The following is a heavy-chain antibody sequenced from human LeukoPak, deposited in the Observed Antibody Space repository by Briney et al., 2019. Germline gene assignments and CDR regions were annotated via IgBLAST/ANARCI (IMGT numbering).Heavy chain of an antibody. V-gene: IGHV1-18*01. J-gene: IGHJ4*02. CDR2: ISAYNGNT. D-gene: IGHD6-6*01. CDR1: GYTFTSYG. CDR3: ARHIITSSSGEMDYFDY. Sequence: GASVKVSCKASGYTFTSYGISWVRQAPGQGLEWMGWISAYNGNTNYAQKLQGRVTMTTDTSTSTAYLQWSSLKASDTAMYYCARHIITSSSGEMDYFDYWGQGTLVTVSS.